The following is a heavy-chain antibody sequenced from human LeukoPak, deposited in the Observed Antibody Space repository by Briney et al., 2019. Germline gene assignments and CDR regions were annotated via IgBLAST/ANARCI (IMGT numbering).Heavy chain of an antibody. CDR3: AKSPAYYYDSSGYFHY. D-gene: IGHD3-22*01. CDR2: ISGSGGSS. Sequence: PGGSLRLSCAASAFTFSSYAMSWVRQAPGEGLEWVSSISGSGGSSYYADSVKGRFTISRDNSKNTLYLQMNSLRAEDTALYYCAKSPAYYYDSSGYFHYWGQGTLVTVSS. V-gene: IGHV3-23*01. CDR1: AFTFSSYA. J-gene: IGHJ4*02.